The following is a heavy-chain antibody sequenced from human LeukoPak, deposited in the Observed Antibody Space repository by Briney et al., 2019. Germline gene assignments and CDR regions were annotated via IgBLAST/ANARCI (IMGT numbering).Heavy chain of an antibody. J-gene: IGHJ4*02. CDR2: IYYSGST. CDR1: GGSISSSSYY. CDR3: ARGRYDFWSGTNFDY. D-gene: IGHD3-3*01. V-gene: IGHV4-39*01. Sequence: PSETLSLTCTVSGGSISSSSYYWGWIRQPPGKGLGWIGSIYYSGSTYYNPSLKSRVTISVDTSKNQFSLKLSSVTAADTAVYYCARGRYDFWSGTNFDYWGQGTLVTVSS.